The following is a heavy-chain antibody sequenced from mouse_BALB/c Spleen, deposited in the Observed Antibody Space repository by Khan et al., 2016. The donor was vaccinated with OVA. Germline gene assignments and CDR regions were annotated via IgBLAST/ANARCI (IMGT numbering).Heavy chain of an antibody. CDR1: GYSFTSYY. Sequence: VRLQQSGPELMKPGASVKISCKASGYSFTSYYIHWIKQSHGKSLEWIGYIDPFSGGSTYKQKFKGKATLTVDKSSSTAYIHLSNLTSEDSAVYYCTRHGYVAWFSYWGQGTLVIVSA. J-gene: IGHJ3*01. V-gene: IGHV1S135*01. CDR3: TRHGYVAWFSY. CDR2: IDPFSGGS. D-gene: IGHD2-2*01.